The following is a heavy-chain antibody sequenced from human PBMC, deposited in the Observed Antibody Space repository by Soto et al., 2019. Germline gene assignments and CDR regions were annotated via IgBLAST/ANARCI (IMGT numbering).Heavy chain of an antibody. V-gene: IGHV4-39*01. Sequence: SETLSLTCTVSGGSISSSSYYWGWIRQPPGKGLEWIGSIYYSGSTYYNPSLKSRVTISVDTSKNQFSLKLSSVTAADTAVYYCARQRGDYDFWSGSANQNKTWFDPWGQGTLVNVSS. J-gene: IGHJ5*02. CDR3: ARQRGDYDFWSGSANQNKTWFDP. CDR2: IYYSGST. D-gene: IGHD3-3*01. CDR1: GGSISSSSYY.